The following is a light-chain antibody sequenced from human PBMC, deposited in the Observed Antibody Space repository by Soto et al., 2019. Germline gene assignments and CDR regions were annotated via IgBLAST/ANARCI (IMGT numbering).Light chain of an antibody. J-gene: IGKJ2*01. V-gene: IGKV3-11*01. CDR1: QSVSSY. Sequence: EIVLTQSPATLSLSPGERATLSCRVSQSVSSYLAWYQQKPGQAPRLLIYDASNRATGIPARFSGSGSGTDFTLTISSLEPEDSAVYYCQQRSNWYTFGQGTKLEIK. CDR2: DAS. CDR3: QQRSNWYT.